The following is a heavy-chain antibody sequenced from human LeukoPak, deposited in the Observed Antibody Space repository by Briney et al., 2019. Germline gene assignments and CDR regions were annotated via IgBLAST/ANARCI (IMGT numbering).Heavy chain of an antibody. CDR1: GYTFTSYG. CDR2: ISAYNGNT. CDR3: ARNSDIVVVVAANEPWFDP. D-gene: IGHD2-15*01. V-gene: IGHV1-18*01. J-gene: IGHJ5*02. Sequence: GASVKVSCKASGYTFTSYGISWVRQAPGQGLEWMGWISAYNGNTNYAQKLQGRVTMTTDTSTSTAYMEPRSLRSDDTAVYYCARNSDIVVVVAANEPWFDPWGQGTLVTVSS.